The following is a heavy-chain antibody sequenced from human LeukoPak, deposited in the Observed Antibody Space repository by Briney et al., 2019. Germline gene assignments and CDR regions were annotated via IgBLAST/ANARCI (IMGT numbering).Heavy chain of an antibody. CDR1: GGSFSGYY. D-gene: IGHD3-16*02. J-gene: IGHJ4*02. CDR3: ARGPLITFGGVIVGYFDY. V-gene: IGHV4-34*01. CDR2: INHSGST. Sequence: SETLSLTCAVYGGSFSGYYWSWIRQPPGKGLEWIGEINHSGSTNYNPSLKSRVTISVDTSKNNLFLKLSYVTAADTAVYYCARGPLITFGGVIVGYFDYWGQGTLVTVSS.